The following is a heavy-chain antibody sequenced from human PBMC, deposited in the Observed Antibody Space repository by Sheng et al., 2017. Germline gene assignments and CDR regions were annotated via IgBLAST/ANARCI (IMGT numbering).Heavy chain of an antibody. D-gene: IGHD3-22*01. V-gene: IGHV3-64*07. CDR3: ARVTDSSGYYYADAFDI. Sequence: EVQLVESGGGLVQPGGSLRLSCAASGFTFSSYAMHWVRQAPGKGLEYVSAISSNGGSTYHADSVKGRFTISRDNSKNTLYLQMGSLRAEDMAVYYCARVTDSSGYYYADAFDIWGQGTMVTVSS. CDR1: GFTFSSYA. J-gene: IGHJ3*02. CDR2: ISSNGGST.